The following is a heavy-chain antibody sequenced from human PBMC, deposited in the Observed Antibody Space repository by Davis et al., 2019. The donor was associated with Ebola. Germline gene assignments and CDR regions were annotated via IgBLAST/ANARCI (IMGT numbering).Heavy chain of an antibody. Sequence: AASVKVSCKASGYTFTSYGISWVRQAPGQGLEWMGWISAYNGNTNYAQKLQGRVTMTTDTSTSTAYMELRSLRSDDTAVYYCARSLVALGVTIPRVYYQYGMDVWGLGTTVTVSS. V-gene: IGHV1-18*01. J-gene: IGHJ6*02. CDR1: GYTFTSYG. D-gene: IGHD3-10*01. CDR3: ARSLVALGVTIPRVYYQYGMDV. CDR2: ISAYNGNT.